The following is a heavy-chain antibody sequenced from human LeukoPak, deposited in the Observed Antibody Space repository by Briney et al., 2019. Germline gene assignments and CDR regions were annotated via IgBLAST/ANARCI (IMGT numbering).Heavy chain of an antibody. CDR2: IYHSGST. V-gene: IGHV4-38-2*02. CDR3: ARGVGSGYTDY. CDR1: GYSISSGYY. Sequence: SETLSLTCTVSGYSISSGYYWGWIRQPPGKGLEWIGSIYHSGSTYYNPSLKSRVTTSLDTSKNQFSLTLISVTAADTAVYYCARGVGSGYTDYWGQGALVTVSS. J-gene: IGHJ4*02. D-gene: IGHD3-22*01.